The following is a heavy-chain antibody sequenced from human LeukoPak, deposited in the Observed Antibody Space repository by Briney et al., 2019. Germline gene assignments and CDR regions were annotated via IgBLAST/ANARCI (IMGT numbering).Heavy chain of an antibody. CDR3: ARGRPHYYDSSGYSFTDFDY. J-gene: IGHJ4*02. V-gene: IGHV4-34*01. D-gene: IGHD3-22*01. Sequence: SETLSLTCAVYGGSFSGYYWSWIRQPPGKGLEWIGEINHSGSTNYNPSLKSRVTISVDTSKNQFSLKLSSVTAADTAVYYCARGRPHYYDSSGYSFTDFDYWGQGTLVTVSS. CDR1: GGSFSGYY. CDR2: INHSGST.